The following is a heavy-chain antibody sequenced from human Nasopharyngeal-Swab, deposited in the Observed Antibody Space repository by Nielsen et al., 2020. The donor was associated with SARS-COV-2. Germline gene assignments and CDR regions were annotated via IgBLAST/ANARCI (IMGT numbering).Heavy chain of an antibody. CDR2: INPSGGST. V-gene: IGHV1-46*01. J-gene: IGHJ4*02. CDR3: AREEAVAGRIDY. CDR1: GYTLTSYY. Sequence: ASVKVSCKASGYTLTSYYMHWVRQAPGQGLEWMGIINPSGGSTSYAQKFQGRVTVTRDTSTSTVYMELSSLRSEDTAVYYCAREEAVAGRIDYWGQGTLVTVSS. D-gene: IGHD6-19*01.